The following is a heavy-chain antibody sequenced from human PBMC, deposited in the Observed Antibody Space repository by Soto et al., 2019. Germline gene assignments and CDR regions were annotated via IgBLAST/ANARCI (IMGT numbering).Heavy chain of an antibody. D-gene: IGHD2-15*01. CDR1: GYTFIDYY. J-gene: IGHJ6*02. V-gene: IGHV1-2*02. CDR3: AIDRGYDCPASYCYALSGLDV. CDR2: INPSSGGT. Sequence: QVQLVQSGAEVKKPGASVKVSCTASGYTFIDYYMHWVRQAPGQGLEWMGWINPSSGGTHYAQKFQGRVAMTRDTSISIGYMELSRLKSDDTAMYYCAIDRGYDCPASYCYALSGLDVWGQGTRVTVSS.